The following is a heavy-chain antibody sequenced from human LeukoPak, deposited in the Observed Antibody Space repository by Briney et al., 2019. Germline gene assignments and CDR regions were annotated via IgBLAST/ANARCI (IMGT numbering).Heavy chain of an antibody. CDR3: ARGALYGSGSYWADGMYV. J-gene: IGHJ6*04. V-gene: IGHV3-30*04. Sequence: PGRSLRISCAASGFTFSVDAMHWVRQAPGRGLEWVAVISFDATNKYYADSLKGRFTVSRDNSKSTLFLQMNSLRSEDTAVYYCARGALYGSGSYWADGMYVWGKGTTVTVSS. D-gene: IGHD3-10*01. CDR1: GFTFSVDA. CDR2: ISFDATNK.